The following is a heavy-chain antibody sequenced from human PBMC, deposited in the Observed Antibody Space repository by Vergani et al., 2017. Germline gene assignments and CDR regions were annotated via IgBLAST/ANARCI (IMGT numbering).Heavy chain of an antibody. CDR3: ARECGSGWYGDAFDI. CDR1: GGSISSYY. D-gene: IGHD6-19*01. CDR2: IYTSGST. V-gene: IGHV4-4*07. Sequence: QVQLQESGPGLVKPSETLSLTCTVSGGSISSYYWSWIRQPAGKGLEWIGRIYTSGSTNYNPSLQSRVTMSVATSKNQFSLKLRSVTAADTAVYYCARECGSGWYGDAFDIWGQGTMVTVSS. J-gene: IGHJ3*02.